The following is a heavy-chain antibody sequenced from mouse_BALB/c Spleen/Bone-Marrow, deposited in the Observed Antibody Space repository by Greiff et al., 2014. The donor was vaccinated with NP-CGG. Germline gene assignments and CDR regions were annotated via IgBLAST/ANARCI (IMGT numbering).Heavy chain of an antibody. Sequence: LVESGAELMEPGASVKISCKAIGYTFSNYWIEWVKQRPGHGLEWIGEILPGSGSTHYIEKFKGKATFTADTSSNTAYMQLSSLTSEDSAVCYCARGYDYASFAYWGQGTLVTVSA. CDR2: ILPGSGST. J-gene: IGHJ3*01. V-gene: IGHV1-9*01. CDR3: ARGYDYASFAY. D-gene: IGHD2-4*01. CDR1: GYTFSNYW.